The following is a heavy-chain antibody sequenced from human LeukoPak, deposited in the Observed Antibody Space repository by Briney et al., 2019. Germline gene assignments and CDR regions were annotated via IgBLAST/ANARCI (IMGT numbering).Heavy chain of an antibody. Sequence: SETLSLTCAVYGGSFSGYYWSWIRQPPGKGLEWIGEINHSGSTNYNPSLKSRVTISVDTSKNQFSLKLSSVTAADTAVYYCARDPPPCAYGMDVWGQGTTVTVSS. J-gene: IGHJ6*02. CDR3: ARDPPPCAYGMDV. CDR1: GGSFSGYY. CDR2: INHSGST. V-gene: IGHV4-34*01.